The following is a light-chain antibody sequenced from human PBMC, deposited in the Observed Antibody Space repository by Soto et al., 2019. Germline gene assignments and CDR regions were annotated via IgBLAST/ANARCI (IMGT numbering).Light chain of an antibody. V-gene: IGLV2-14*01. J-gene: IGLJ1*01. CDR1: SNDVGSYNY. CDR2: DVT. CDR3: KSYTTSNTYV. Sequence: SALTQPASVSRSPGQSSAIPCTGTSNDVGSYNYVSWYQQHPGKAPKLMIYDVTNRPSGVSDRFSGSKSGNTASLTISGLQAEDEADYYCKSYTTSNTYVFGSGTKVTVL.